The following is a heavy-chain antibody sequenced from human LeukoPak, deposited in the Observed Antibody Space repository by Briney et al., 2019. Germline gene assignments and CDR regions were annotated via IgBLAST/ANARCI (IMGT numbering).Heavy chain of an antibody. Sequence: PGGSLRLSCAASGFTFSSYGIHWVRQAPGKGLEWVAFIRYDGSNKYYTDSVKGRFTISRDNSKNTLYLQMNSLRAEDTAVYYCARRAGAYSHPYDYWGQEPWSPSP. CDR3: ARRAGAYSHPYDY. J-gene: IGHJ4*01. CDR1: GFTFSSYG. V-gene: IGHV3-30*02. D-gene: IGHD4/OR15-4a*01. CDR2: IRYDGSNK.